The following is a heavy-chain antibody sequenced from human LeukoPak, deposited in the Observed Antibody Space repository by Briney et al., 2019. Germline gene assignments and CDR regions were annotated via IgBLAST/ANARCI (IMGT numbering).Heavy chain of an antibody. Sequence: PGRPLRLSCAASGFPFSSYGMHWVRQAPGKGLEWVAVISYDGSDKYYADSVKGRFTISRDNSKNTLYLQMNSLRADDTAVYYCVKEHYFGSGSYPEHWGQGTLVTVSS. CDR3: VKEHYFGSGSYPEH. D-gene: IGHD3-10*01. CDR1: GFPFSSYG. CDR2: ISYDGSDK. J-gene: IGHJ1*01. V-gene: IGHV3-30*18.